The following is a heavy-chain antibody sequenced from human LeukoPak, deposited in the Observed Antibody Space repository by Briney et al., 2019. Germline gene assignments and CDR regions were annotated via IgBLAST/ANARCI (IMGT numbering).Heavy chain of an antibody. CDR2: ISGGGSST. CDR3: AKGGDSSSGEADY. V-gene: IGHV3-23*01. Sequence: PGGSLRLSCAASGFTFSSYAMSWVRQAPGKGLEWASTISGGGSSTYHADSVKGRFTVSRDNSKNTLYLQMNSLRAEDTAVYYCAKGGDSSSGEADYWGQGTLVTVSS. J-gene: IGHJ4*02. D-gene: IGHD3-22*01. CDR1: GFTFSSYA.